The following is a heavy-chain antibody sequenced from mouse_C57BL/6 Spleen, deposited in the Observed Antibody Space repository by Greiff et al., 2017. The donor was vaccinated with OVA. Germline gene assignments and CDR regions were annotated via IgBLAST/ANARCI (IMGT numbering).Heavy chain of an antibody. CDR3: ARDSSGYMGFDY. CDR2: INPNNGGT. J-gene: IGHJ2*01. D-gene: IGHD3-2*02. Sequence: EVQLQQSGPELVKPGASVKISCKASGYTFTDYYMNWVKQSHGKSLEWIGDINPNNGGTSYNQKFKGKATLTVDKSSSTAYMELRSLTSEDSAVYYCARDSSGYMGFDYWGQGTTLTVSS. CDR1: GYTFTDYY. V-gene: IGHV1-26*01.